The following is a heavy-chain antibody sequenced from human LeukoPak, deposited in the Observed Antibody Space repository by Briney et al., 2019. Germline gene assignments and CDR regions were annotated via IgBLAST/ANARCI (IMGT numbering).Heavy chain of an antibody. D-gene: IGHD5-24*01. Sequence: SGPTLVNPTQTLTLTCTFSGFSLSTRGVGVGWIRQPPGKALEWLAVIYWDDDKNFSPSLRSRLTITKDTSKNQVVLRMTNIDPVDTGTYYCAHLRDGYTLRTLIPFDIWGQGTMVIVSS. J-gene: IGHJ3*02. CDR3: AHLRDGYTLRTLIPFDI. V-gene: IGHV2-5*02. CDR2: IYWDDDK. CDR1: GFSLSTRGVG.